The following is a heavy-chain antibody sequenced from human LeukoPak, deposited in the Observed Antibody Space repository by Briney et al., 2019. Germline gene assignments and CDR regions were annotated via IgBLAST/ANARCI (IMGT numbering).Heavy chain of an antibody. CDR1: GFTFYTYW. Sequence: PGGSLRLSSSASGFTFYTYWMLWLRPPPGKGLVGVSRVNSDGSEISCADSVTGRFTISRENAKHTRYLQMNSLSAEGTAVYYCARGTAERVVPAAIDYWGQGTLVTGSS. CDR3: ARGTAERVVPAAIDY. D-gene: IGHD2-2*01. CDR2: VNSDGSEI. V-gene: IGHV3-74*01. J-gene: IGHJ4*02.